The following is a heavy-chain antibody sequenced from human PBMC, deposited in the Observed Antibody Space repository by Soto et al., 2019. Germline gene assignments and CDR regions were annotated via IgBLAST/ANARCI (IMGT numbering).Heavy chain of an antibody. D-gene: IGHD2-15*01. CDR3: AIQSSGVVY. V-gene: IGHV1-2*04. CDR2: INPNNGGT. Sequence: QVHLVQSGAEVKKPGASVKVSCKASGYSFTANSMHWVRQAPGQGLEWMGWINPNNGGTNYARKFQGWVTMTRETSISTAYMDLTRLKSDDTAVYYCAIQSSGVVYWGQGPLVPVYS. CDR1: GYSFTANS. J-gene: IGHJ4*02.